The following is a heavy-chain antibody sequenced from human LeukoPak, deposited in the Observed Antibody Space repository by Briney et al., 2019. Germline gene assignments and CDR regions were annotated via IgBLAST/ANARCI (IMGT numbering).Heavy chain of an antibody. V-gene: IGHV4-34*01. Sequence: PSETLSLTCAVYGGSFSGYYWSWIRQPPGKGLEWVGEINHSGSTNYNPSLKRRVTISVDTSKNQFSLKLSSVTAADTAVYYCARQRFYYYYYMDVWGKGTTVTIS. CDR1: GGSFSGYY. D-gene: IGHD6-25*01. CDR3: ARQRFYYYYYMDV. CDR2: INHSGST. J-gene: IGHJ6*03.